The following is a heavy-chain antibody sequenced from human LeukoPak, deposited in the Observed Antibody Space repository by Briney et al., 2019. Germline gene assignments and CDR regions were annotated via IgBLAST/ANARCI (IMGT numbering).Heavy chain of an antibody. CDR3: ARTEKGGSDAFDI. CDR1: GGTFSSYA. D-gene: IGHD2-15*01. V-gene: IGHV1-69*13. J-gene: IGHJ3*02. CDR2: IIPIFGTA. Sequence: GASVKVSCKASGGTFSSYAISWVRQAPGQGLEWMGGIIPIFGTANYAQKFQGRVTITADESTRTAYMELSSLRSEDKAGYACARTEKGGSDAFDIWGQGTMVTVSS.